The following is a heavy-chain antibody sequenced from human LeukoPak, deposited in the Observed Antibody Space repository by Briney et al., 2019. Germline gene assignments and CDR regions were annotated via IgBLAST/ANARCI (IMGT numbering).Heavy chain of an antibody. V-gene: IGHV1-18*01. CDR3: ATLGYCSSTSCPYYYYMDV. CDR2: ISAYNGNT. D-gene: IGHD2-2*01. CDR1: GGTFSSYA. Sequence: ASVKVSCKASGGTFSSYAISWVRQAPGQGLEWMGWISAYNGNTNYAQKLQGRVTMTTDTSTSTAYMELSSLRSEDTAVYYCATLGYCSSTSCPYYYYMDVWGKGTTATVSS. J-gene: IGHJ6*03.